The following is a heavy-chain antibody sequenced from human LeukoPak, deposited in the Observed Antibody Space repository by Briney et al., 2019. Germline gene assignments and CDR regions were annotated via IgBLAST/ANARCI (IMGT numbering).Heavy chain of an antibody. D-gene: IGHD2-2*02. CDR3: ARQCSSTSCYTKGDY. V-gene: IGHV4-31*03. J-gene: IGHJ4*02. CDR2: IYYSGST. Sequence: PSETLSLTCIVSGGSISSGGYYWSWIRQHPGKGLEWIGYIYYSGSTYYNPSLKSRVTISVDTSKNQFSLKLSSVTAADTAVYYCARQCSSTSCYTKGDYWGQGTLVTVSS. CDR1: GGSISSGGYY.